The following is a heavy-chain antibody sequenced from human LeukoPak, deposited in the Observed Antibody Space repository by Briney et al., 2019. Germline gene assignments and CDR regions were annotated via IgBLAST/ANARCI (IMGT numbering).Heavy chain of an antibody. CDR2: IRYEGDIA. CDR3: AKLRRGEWRGRIDS. Sequence: GGSLRLSCATSGFLFGSYGMHWVRQAPGKGLEWVAFIRYEGDIAHYADSVEGRFIISRDDSMNTLYLQMNSLRVEDTSVYYCAKLRRGEWRGRIDSWGQGTLVTVSS. J-gene: IGHJ4*02. V-gene: IGHV3-30*02. D-gene: IGHD3-16*01. CDR1: GFLFGSYG.